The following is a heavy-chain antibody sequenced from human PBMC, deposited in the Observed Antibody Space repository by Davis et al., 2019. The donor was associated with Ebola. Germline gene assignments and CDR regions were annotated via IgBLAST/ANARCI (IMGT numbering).Heavy chain of an antibody. Sequence: PGGSLRLSCAASGFAFSTYSMNWVRQAPGKGREWVAYISRRSSYIYYADSVKGRFTISRDSAKNSLYLQMNSLRAEDTALYYCASDSRAYYYYGMDVWGQGTTVTVSS. CDR3: ASDSRAYYYYGMDV. V-gene: IGHV3-21*04. CDR2: ISRRSSYI. CDR1: GFAFSTYS. J-gene: IGHJ6*02.